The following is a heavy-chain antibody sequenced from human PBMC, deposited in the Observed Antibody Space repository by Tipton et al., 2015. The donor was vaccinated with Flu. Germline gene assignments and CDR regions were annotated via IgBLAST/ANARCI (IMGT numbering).Heavy chain of an antibody. CDR3: ARLSYYDVDLKNFYFED. J-gene: IGHJ4*02. Sequence: TLSLTCTDSRGSISSSSYNWGWIRQPPGKGLEWIASIYYSGRTYYNPPLKSRVTISVDTSKNQFSLKLNSVTAADTAVYYCARLSYYDVDLKNFYFEDWGQGTLVTVSS. D-gene: IGHD3-10*02. CDR1: RGSISSSSYN. CDR2: IYYSGRT. V-gene: IGHV4-39*01.